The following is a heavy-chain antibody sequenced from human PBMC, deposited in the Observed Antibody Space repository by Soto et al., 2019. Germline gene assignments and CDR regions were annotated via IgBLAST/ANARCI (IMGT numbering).Heavy chain of an antibody. CDR2: ISGSGGST. J-gene: IGHJ4*02. CDR3: AKVLYTVPAALEYNFDY. D-gene: IGHD2-2*01. CDR1: GFTFSSYA. V-gene: IGHV3-23*01. Sequence: VGSLRLSCAASGFTFSSYAMSWVRQAPGKGLEWVSAISGSGGSTYYADSVKGRFTISRDNSKNTLYLQMNSLRAEDTAVYYCAKVLYTVPAALEYNFDYWGQGTLVTVSS.